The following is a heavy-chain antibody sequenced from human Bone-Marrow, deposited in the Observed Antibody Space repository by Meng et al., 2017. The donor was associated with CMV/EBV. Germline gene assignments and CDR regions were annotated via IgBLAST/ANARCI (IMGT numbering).Heavy chain of an antibody. J-gene: IGHJ6*02. D-gene: IGHD3-9*01. CDR3: ARGGNFLTWGMDV. Sequence: GGSLRLSCAASGFTFSSYAMYWVRQAPGKGLEWVAVISYDGSNKYYADSVKGRFTISRDNSKNTLYLQMNSLRAEDTAGYYCARGGNFLTWGMDVWGQGTTVTVSS. V-gene: IGHV3-30*04. CDR1: GFTFSSYA. CDR2: ISYDGSNK.